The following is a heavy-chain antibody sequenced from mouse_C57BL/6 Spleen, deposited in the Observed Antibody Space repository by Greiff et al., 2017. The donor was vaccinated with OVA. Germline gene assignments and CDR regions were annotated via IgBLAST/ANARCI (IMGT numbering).Heavy chain of an antibody. CDR3: ARGLGVTHRYFDV. CDR2: IDPSDSYT. J-gene: IGHJ1*03. D-gene: IGHD2-2*01. CDR1: GYTFPSYW. V-gene: IGHV1-69*01. Sequence: QVQLQQPGAELVMPGASVKLSCKASGYTFPSYWMHWVKQRPGQGLEWIGEIDPSDSYTYSNQKFKGKSTLTVDKSTSTAYMQLTSLTSEDSAVYDCARGLGVTHRYFDVWGTGTTVTVAS.